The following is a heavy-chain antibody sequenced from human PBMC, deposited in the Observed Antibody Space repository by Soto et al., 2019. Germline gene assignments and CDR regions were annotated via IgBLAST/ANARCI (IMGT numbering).Heavy chain of an antibody. V-gene: IGHV3-23*01. D-gene: IGHD1-7*01. CDR1: GFSFSTYA. Sequence: EVQLLESGGGLVQPGGSLRLSCAASGFSFSTYAMSWVRQAPGKGLEWVSAISASGGRTHYADSVKGRFTISRDNSQDTLYLQMNSLGADDTAVYYCAKETDIRNYDFGYRGQGTLVTVSS. CDR3: AKETDIRNYDFGY. CDR2: ISASGGRT. J-gene: IGHJ4*02.